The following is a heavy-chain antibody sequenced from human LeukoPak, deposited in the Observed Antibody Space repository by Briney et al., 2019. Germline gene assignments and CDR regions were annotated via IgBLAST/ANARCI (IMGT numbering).Heavy chain of an antibody. CDR3: ARSRRGGDFWSGYHHNWFDP. V-gene: IGHV1-18*01. CDR2: ISGYNGNT. CDR1: GYTFTTYN. Sequence: ASVKVSCKASGYTFTTYNINWVRQAPGQGLEWMGWISGYNGNTNYAQNLQGRVTMTTDTSTSTAYMEVRSLRSDDTAVYYCARSRRGGDFWSGYHHNWFDPWGQGTLVTVSS. D-gene: IGHD3-3*01. J-gene: IGHJ5*02.